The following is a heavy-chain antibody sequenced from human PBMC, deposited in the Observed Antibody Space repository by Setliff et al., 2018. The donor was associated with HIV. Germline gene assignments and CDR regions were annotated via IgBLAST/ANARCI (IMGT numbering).Heavy chain of an antibody. CDR3: TRDRGRPDSFDI. V-gene: IGHV3-74*01. CDR1: GFTVSTYY. J-gene: IGHJ3*02. CDR2: INSDGSGT. D-gene: IGHD1-26*01. Sequence: GGSLRLSCAASGFTVSTYYMSWVRQAPGKGLEWVSHINSDGSGTKYADSVKGRFTMSRDNAKNTLYLQMNSLRAEDTALYFCTRDRGRPDSFDIWGQGTMVTVSS.